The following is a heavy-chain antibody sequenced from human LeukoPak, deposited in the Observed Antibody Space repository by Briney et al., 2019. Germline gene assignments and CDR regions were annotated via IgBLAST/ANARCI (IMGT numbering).Heavy chain of an antibody. CDR1: GFTFSSYG. D-gene: IGHD3-3*01. Sequence: TGGSLRLSCAASGFTFSSYGMHWVRQAPGKGLEWVAFIRYDGSNKYYADSVKGRFTISIDNSKNTLYLQMNSLRAEDTAVYYCAKDKSLTIFGVAQGFDPWGQGTLVTVSS. V-gene: IGHV3-30*02. CDR2: IRYDGSNK. J-gene: IGHJ5*02. CDR3: AKDKSLTIFGVAQGFDP.